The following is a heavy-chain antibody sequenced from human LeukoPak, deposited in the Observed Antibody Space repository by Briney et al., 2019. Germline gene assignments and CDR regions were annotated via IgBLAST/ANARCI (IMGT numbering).Heavy chain of an antibody. D-gene: IGHD3-3*01. CDR2: IYYSGST. V-gene: IGHV4-59*01. Sequence: PSETLSLTCTVSGGTISSYYWSWIRQPPGKGLEWIGYIYYSGSTNYNPSLKSRVTISVDTSKNQFSLKLSSVTAADTAVYYCATSPGIFGVVNRGYYFDYWGQGTLVTVSS. CDR3: ATSPGIFGVVNRGYYFDY. J-gene: IGHJ4*02. CDR1: GGTISSYY.